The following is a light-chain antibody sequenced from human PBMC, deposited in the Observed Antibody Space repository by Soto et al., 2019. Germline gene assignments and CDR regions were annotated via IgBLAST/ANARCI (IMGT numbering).Light chain of an antibody. CDR1: SSDIGGYKY. CDR2: EVS. V-gene: IGLV2-14*01. CDR3: SSYTSRSTST. Sequence: QSALTQPASVSGSPGQSITISCSGTSSDIGGYKYVSWYQQHPGKAPKLMIYEVSNRPSGVSNRFSGSKSGNTASLTISGLQAEDEAEYYCSSYTSRSTSTFGGGTKVTVL. J-gene: IGLJ2*01.